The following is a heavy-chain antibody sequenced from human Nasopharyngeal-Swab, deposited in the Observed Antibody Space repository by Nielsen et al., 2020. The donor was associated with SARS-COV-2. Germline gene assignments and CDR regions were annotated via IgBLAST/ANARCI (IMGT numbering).Heavy chain of an antibody. CDR1: GGSFSGYY. CDR3: ARNHYYGSGSYYPLYYYYYGVDV. CDR2: INHSGGT. J-gene: IGHJ6*02. D-gene: IGHD3-10*01. Sequence: SETLSLTCAVYGGSFSGYYWSWIRQPPGKGLEWIGEINHSGGTNYNPSLKSRVTISVDTSKNQFSLKLSSVTAADTAVYYCARNHYYGSGSYYPLYYYYYGVDVWGQGTTVTVSS. V-gene: IGHV4-34*01.